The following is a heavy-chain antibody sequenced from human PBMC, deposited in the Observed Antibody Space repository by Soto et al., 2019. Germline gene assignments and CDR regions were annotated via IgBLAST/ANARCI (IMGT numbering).Heavy chain of an antibody. J-gene: IGHJ4*02. V-gene: IGHV4-59*01. CDR1: GGSISSYY. Sequence: QVQLQESGPGLVKPSETLSLTCTVSGGSISSYYWSWIRQPPGKGLEWIGYIYYSGSTNYNPSLKSRVTISVDTSKNQFSLKLSSVTAADTAVYYCASSGEYSGYDPPGYWGQGTLVTVSS. D-gene: IGHD5-12*01. CDR2: IYYSGST. CDR3: ASSGEYSGYDPPGY.